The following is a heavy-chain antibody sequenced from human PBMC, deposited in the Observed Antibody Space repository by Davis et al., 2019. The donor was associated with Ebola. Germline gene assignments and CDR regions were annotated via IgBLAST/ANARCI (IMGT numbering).Heavy chain of an antibody. J-gene: IGHJ4*02. CDR1: GFSLNTYGMG. D-gene: IGHD4-23*01. Sequence: SGPTLVKPTQTLTLTCSFSGFSLNTYGMGVVWIRQPPGKSLEWLALIYWDGDKHYSPSLRSRLNITKDTSKNQVVLTLNNVDPVDTATYYCSRAYGGNWVKGRYYFDYWGQGTLVTVSS. CDR3: SRAYGGNWVKGRYYFDY. V-gene: IGHV2-5*02. CDR2: IYWDGDK.